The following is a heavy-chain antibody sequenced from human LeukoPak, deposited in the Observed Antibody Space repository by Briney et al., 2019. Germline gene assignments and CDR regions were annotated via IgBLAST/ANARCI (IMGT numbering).Heavy chain of an antibody. J-gene: IGHJ4*02. CDR3: AKEEEYYYGSGSYPDY. CDR1: GFTFSSYE. CDR2: ISSSGSTI. Sequence: GGSLRLSCAASGFTFSSYEMNWVRQAPGKGLEWVSYISSSGSTIYYADSVKGRFTISRDNSKNSLYLQMNSLRAEDTAVYYCAKEEEYYYGSGSYPDYWGQGTLVTVSS. V-gene: IGHV3-48*03. D-gene: IGHD3-10*01.